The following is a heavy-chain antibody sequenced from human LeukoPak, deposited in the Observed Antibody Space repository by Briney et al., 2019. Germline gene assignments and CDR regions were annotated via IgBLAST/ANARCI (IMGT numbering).Heavy chain of an antibody. V-gene: IGHV1-69*05. J-gene: IGHJ6*03. D-gene: IGHD6-13*01. CDR1: GGTFSSYA. CDR2: IIPIFGTT. Sequence: SLKVSCKASGGTFSSYAISWVRQTPGQGREWMEGIIPIFGTTNYAQKFQDRVTITTDKSTSTAYMELSSLRSEDTAVYYCARVVGLSGYSSSWYSGYYYYMDVWGKGTTVTVSS. CDR3: ARVVGLSGYSSSWYSGYYYYMDV.